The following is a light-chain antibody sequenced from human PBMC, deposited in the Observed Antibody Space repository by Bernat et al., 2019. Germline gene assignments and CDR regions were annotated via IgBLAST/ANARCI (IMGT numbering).Light chain of an antibody. CDR3: QQRSNWPYP. J-gene: IGKJ5*01. Sequence: EIVLTQSPGTLSLSPGERATLSCRASQSVSSYLAWYQQKPGQAPRLLIYDASNRATGIPARFSGSGSGTDFTLTISSLEPEDFAVYYCQQRSNWPYPFGQGTRLEI. V-gene: IGKV3-11*01. CDR1: QSVSSY. CDR2: DAS.